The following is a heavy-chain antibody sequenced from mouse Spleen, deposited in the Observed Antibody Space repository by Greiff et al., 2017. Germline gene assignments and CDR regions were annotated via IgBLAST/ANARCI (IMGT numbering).Heavy chain of an antibody. CDR2: INPSTGGT. V-gene: IGHV1-42*01. CDR3: ARRTRNAMDY. J-gene: IGHJ4*01. CDR1: GYSFTGYY. Sequence: EVQRVESGPELVKPGASVKISCKASGYSFTGYYMNWVKQSPEKSLEWIGEINPSTGGTTYNQKFKAKATLTVDKSSSTAYMQLKSLTSEDSAVYYCARRTRNAMDYWGQGTSVTVSS.